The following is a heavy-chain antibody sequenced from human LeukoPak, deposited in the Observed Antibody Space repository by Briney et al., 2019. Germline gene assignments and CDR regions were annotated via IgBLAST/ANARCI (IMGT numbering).Heavy chain of an antibody. Sequence: SVKVSCKASGGTFSSYAISWVRQAPGQGLEWMGRIIPILGIANFAQKFQGRVTITADKSTSTAYMELSSLRSEDTAVYYCAREPGYCSGGSCYYYYYGMDVWGQGTTVTVSS. CDR3: AREPGYCSGGSCYYYYYGMDV. D-gene: IGHD2-15*01. CDR1: GGTFSSYA. J-gene: IGHJ6*02. V-gene: IGHV1-69*04. CDR2: IIPILGIA.